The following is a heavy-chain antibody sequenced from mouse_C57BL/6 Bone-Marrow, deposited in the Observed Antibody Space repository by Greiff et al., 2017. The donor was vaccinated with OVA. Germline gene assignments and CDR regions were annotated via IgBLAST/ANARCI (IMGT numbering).Heavy chain of an antibody. J-gene: IGHJ2*01. V-gene: IGHV7-3*01. CDR1: GFTFTNYY. CDR3: ARYKGRVAVDYFDY. CDR2: LRNKPNGSTT. D-gene: IGHD1-1*01. Sequence: EVKLVESGGGLVQPGDSLSLSCAASGFTFTNYYMSWVRQPPGKALEWLAFLRNKPNGSTTEYSASVKGRFTISRDNSQSILYLQMNALRADDSATYYCARYKGRVAVDYFDYWGQGTALTVSS.